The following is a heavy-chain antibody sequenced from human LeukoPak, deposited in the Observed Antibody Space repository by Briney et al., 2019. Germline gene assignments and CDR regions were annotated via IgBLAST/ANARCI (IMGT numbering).Heavy chain of an antibody. CDR3: ARQGGWYYPFDF. V-gene: IGHV4-59*08. J-gene: IGHJ4*02. CDR2: VHYSGSS. CDR1: GGSLENYF. Sequence: SETLSLTCTVSGGSLENYFWSWIRQSPGQRLEYIGFVHYSGSSNYNPSLKSRVTILMDTSKNQFSLKLTSVTAADTAVYFCARQGGWYYPFDFWGQGTLVSVSA. D-gene: IGHD6-19*01.